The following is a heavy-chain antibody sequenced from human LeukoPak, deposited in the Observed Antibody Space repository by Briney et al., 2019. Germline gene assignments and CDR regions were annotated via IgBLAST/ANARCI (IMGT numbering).Heavy chain of an antibody. CDR2: INHSGST. CDR3: ATALYSSGWYGRGSDY. D-gene: IGHD6-19*01. CDR1: GGSFSGYY. V-gene: IGHV4-34*01. Sequence: SETLSLTCAVYGGSFSGYYWSWIRQPPGKGLEWIGEINHSGSTNYNPSLKSRVTISVDTSKNQFSLKLSSVTAADTAVYYCATALYSSGWYGRGSDYWGQGTLVTVSS. J-gene: IGHJ4*02.